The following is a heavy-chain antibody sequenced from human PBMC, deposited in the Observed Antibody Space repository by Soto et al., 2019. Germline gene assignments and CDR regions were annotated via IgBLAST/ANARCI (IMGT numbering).Heavy chain of an antibody. CDR3: ASGGYFDLWSGFSPHDY. CDR2: ISAIGRNA. D-gene: IGHD3-3*01. V-gene: IGHV3-23*01. J-gene: IGHJ4*02. Sequence: SLRLSCAASGFTFSSNAMSWVRQAPGKGLEWVAGISAIGRNAFYADSVRGRFTVSRDNANGTLSLQMNSLKVEDTAVYYCASGGYFDLWSGFSPHDYWGQGTLVT. CDR1: GFTFSSNA.